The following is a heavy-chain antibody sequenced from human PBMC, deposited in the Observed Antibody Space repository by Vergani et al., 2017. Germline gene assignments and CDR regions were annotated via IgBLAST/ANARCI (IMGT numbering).Heavy chain of an antibody. J-gene: IGHJ4*02. CDR3: ATIGYRRWGYYFDY. CDR1: GGSINPSSSF. CDR2: INYVGRT. V-gene: IGHV4-39*01. Sequence: QLQLQESGPGLVKHSETLSLICTVSGGSINPSSSFWGWIRQSPGKGLEWIGSINYVGRTYYIPSLQSRATVFVDTSKNQFSLNLTSVTAADTAVYYCATIGYRRWGYYFDYWGQGILVTVSS. D-gene: IGHD2-2*02.